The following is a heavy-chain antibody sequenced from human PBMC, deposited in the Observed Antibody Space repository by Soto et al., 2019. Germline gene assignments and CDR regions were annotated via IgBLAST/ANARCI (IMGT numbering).Heavy chain of an antibody. CDR1: GFTFSSYA. CDR3: ARDSPSIAVAGNYYYYYYGMDV. J-gene: IGHJ6*02. V-gene: IGHV3-30-3*01. Sequence: QVQLVESGGGVVQPGRSLRLSCAASGFTFSSYAMHWVRQAPGKGLAWVAVISYDGRNKYYADSVKGRFTIYRDNSKNTLYLQMNSRRAEDTAVYYCARDSPSIAVAGNYYYYYYGMDVWGQGTTVTVSS. D-gene: IGHD6-19*01. CDR2: ISYDGRNK.